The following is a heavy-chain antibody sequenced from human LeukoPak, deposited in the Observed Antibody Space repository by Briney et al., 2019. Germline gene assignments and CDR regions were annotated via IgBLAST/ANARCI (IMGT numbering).Heavy chain of an antibody. CDR1: GFTFSSYA. CDR2: IYYSGST. J-gene: IGHJ4*02. V-gene: IGHV4-59*04. CDR3: ASGGRWLVTNYFDY. D-gene: IGHD6-19*01. Sequence: AGGSLRLSCAASGFTFSSYAKSWIRQSPGRGLEWIGNIYYSGSTYYNPSLKSRVTISVDTSKNRFSLTLNSVTAADTAVYYCASGGRWLVTNYFDYWGQGILVSVSS.